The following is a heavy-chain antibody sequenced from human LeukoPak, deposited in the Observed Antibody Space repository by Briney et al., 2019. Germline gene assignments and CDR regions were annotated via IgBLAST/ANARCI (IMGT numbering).Heavy chain of an antibody. CDR1: GGSINGSSYY. CDR2: IYYSGST. CDR3: ARRFAPSRNDAFDI. J-gene: IGHJ3*02. Sequence: SETLSLTCTVSGGSINGSSYYWGWIRQPPGKGLEWIGTIYYSGSTYYNPSLKSRVTISVDTSKNQFSLKLSSVTASDTAVYYCARRFAPSRNDAFDIWGQGTMVAVSS. D-gene: IGHD3-10*01. V-gene: IGHV4-39*01.